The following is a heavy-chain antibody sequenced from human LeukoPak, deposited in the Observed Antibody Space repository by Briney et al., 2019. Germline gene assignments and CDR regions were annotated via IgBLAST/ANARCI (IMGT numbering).Heavy chain of an antibody. CDR1: GFTFSISA. V-gene: IGHV3-23*01. J-gene: IGHJ2*01. CDR3: ARAPSLFFYNSSGYYNGYFDL. D-gene: IGHD3-22*01. Sequence: PGGSLRLSCVNSGFTFSISAMSWGREGPGKGLEWVSRICGRVAGRNYADSVTGRFTISRANSRSILYLQMNSLRADDMAVYYCARAPSLFFYNSSGYYNGYFDLWGRGTLVTVSS. CDR2: ICGRVAGR.